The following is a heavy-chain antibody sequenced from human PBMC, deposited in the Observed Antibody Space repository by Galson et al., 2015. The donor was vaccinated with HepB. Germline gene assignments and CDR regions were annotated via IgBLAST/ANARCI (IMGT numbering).Heavy chain of an antibody. CDR1: GYTFTSYD. V-gene: IGHV1-8*01. J-gene: IGHJ6*03. D-gene: IGHD1-26*01. Sequence: SVKVSCKASGYTFTSYDINWVRQAAGQGLEWMGWVNPNSGNTGYAQKFQGRVTMTRNTSISTAYMELSSLRSEDTAVYYCARGGGSSGAYYYYYMDVWGKGTTVTVSS. CDR3: ARGGGSSGAYYYYYMDV. CDR2: VNPNSGNT.